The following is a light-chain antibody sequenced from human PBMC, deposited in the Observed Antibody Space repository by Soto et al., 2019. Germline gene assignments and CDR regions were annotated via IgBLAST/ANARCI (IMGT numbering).Light chain of an antibody. V-gene: IGLV2-23*02. CDR1: SSNVGSYKL. Sequence: QSALTQPASVSGSPGQSITISCTGTSSNVGSYKLVSWYQQHPDKAPKLMIFEVNKRPSGVSNRFSGSKSGNTAPLTISGLKVEDEADYYCCSSGGSPTYVFGTGTKLTVL. CDR2: EVN. J-gene: IGLJ1*01. CDR3: CSSGGSPTYV.